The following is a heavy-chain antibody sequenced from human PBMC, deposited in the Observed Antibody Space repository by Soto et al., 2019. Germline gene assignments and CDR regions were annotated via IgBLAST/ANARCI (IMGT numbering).Heavy chain of an antibody. V-gene: IGHV4-61*01. CDR1: GGSVSSDSYY. CDR2: IYYSGSI. D-gene: IGHD3-9*01. J-gene: IGHJ4*02. CDR3: ARTYYDILTGYYEALDY. Sequence: SETLSLTCTVSGGSVSSDSYYWSWIRQPPGKGLEWIGYIYYSGSINYNPSLKSRVTILVDTSKNQFSLKLSSVTAADTAVYYCARTYYDILTGYYEALDYWGQGTLVPVSS.